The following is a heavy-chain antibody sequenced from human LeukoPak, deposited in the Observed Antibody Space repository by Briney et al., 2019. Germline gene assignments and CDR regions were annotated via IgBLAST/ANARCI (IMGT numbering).Heavy chain of an antibody. CDR3: ARGSSYYDFWSGYYIDY. Sequence: PGGSLRPSCAASGFTFDDYGMSWVRQAPGKGLEWISYISNTGSVIYYADSVKGRFTISRDNAKNSLYLQMNSLRAEDTAVYYCARGSSYYDFWSGYYIDYWGQGTLVTVSS. CDR1: GFTFDDYG. D-gene: IGHD3-3*01. V-gene: IGHV3-48*04. J-gene: IGHJ4*02. CDR2: ISNTGSVI.